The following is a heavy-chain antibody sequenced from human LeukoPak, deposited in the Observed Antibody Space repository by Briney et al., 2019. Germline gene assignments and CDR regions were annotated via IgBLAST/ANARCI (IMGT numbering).Heavy chain of an antibody. CDR1: GGTFSSYA. Sequence: ASVKVSCKASGGTFSSYAISWVRQAPGQGLEWMGGIIPIFGTANYAQKFQGRVTMTEDTSTDTAYMELTSLRSEDTAVYYCATAVRYSSGWLPNLYFDYWGQGTLVTVSS. V-gene: IGHV1-69*06. CDR3: ATAVRYSSGWLPNLYFDY. CDR2: IIPIFGTA. J-gene: IGHJ4*02. D-gene: IGHD6-25*01.